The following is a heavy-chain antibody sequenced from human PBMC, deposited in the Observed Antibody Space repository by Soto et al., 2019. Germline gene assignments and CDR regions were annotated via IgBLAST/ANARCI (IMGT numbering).Heavy chain of an antibody. D-gene: IGHD1-26*01. CDR1: GGSISSGGYY. CDR3: AREGGIVGATAADY. CDR2: IYYSGTT. V-gene: IGHV4-31*03. Sequence: QVQLQESGPGLVKPSQALSLTCTVSGGSISSGGYYWGWIRQHPGKGLEWIGYIYYSGTTYYNPSLKGRVTISVDTSKNQVSLKLSSVNAAGTAVYYCAREGGIVGATAADYWGQGTLFTVSS. J-gene: IGHJ4*02.